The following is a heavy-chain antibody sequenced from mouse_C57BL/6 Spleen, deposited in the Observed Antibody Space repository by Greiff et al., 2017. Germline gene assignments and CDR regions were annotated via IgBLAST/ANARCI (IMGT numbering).Heavy chain of an antibody. CDR3: ARRDYGSSPWFAY. D-gene: IGHD1-1*01. J-gene: IGHJ3*01. CDR2: ISSGSSTI. Sequence: EVKVVESGGGLVKPGGSLKLSCAASGFTFSDYGMHWVRQAPEKGLEWVAYISSGSSTIYYADTVKGRFTISSDNAKNTLFLQMTSLRSEDTAMYYCARRDYGSSPWFAYWGQGTLVTVSA. CDR1: GFTFSDYG. V-gene: IGHV5-17*01.